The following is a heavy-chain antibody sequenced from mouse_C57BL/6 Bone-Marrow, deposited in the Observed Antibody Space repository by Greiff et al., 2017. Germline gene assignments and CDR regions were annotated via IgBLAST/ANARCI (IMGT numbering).Heavy chain of an antibody. J-gene: IGHJ3*01. Sequence: VQLQQSGAELARPGASVKLSCKASGYTFTSYGISWVKQTTGQGLEWIGEIYPRSGNTYYNEKFKGKATLTADKSSSTAYMELRSLTSEDSAVYFCANYGSSTFAYWGQGTLVTVSA. CDR2: IYPRSGNT. CDR1: GYTFTSYG. CDR3: ANYGSSTFAY. D-gene: IGHD1-1*01. V-gene: IGHV1-81*01.